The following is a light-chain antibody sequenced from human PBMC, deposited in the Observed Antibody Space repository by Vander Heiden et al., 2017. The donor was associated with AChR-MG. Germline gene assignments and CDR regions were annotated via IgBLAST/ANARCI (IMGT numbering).Light chain of an antibody. CDR1: NLGNKY. CDR2: QDT. J-gene: IGLJ2*01. V-gene: IGLV3-1*01. Sequence: SSELTQPPSVSVSPGQTASITCSGDNLGNKYACWYQQKPGQSPVLVIYQDTKRPAGIPERFAGSNSGNTATLTISGTQAMDEADYYCQAWDSNIHVVFGGGTKLTVL. CDR3: QAWDSNIHVV.